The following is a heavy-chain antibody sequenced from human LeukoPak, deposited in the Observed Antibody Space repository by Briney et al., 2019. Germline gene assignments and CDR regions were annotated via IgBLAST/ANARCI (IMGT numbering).Heavy chain of an antibody. V-gene: IGHV4-34*01. J-gene: IGHJ5*02. CDR3: ARSIQLWLKSNWFDP. CDR2: INHSGST. CDR1: GGSFSGYY. D-gene: IGHD5-18*01. Sequence: SETLSLTCAVYGGSFSGYYWSWIRQPPGKGLEGIGEINHSGSTNYNPSLKSRVTISVDTSKNQFSLKLSSVTAADTAVYYCARSIQLWLKSNWFDPWGQGTLVTVSS.